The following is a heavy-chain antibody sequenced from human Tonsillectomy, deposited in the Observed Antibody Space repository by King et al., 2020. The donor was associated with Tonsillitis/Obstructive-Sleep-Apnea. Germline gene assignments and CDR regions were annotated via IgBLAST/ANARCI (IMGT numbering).Heavy chain of an antibody. D-gene: IGHD3-22*01. CDR2: IWYDGTNK. V-gene: IGHV3-33*01. J-gene: IGHJ4*02. Sequence: VQLVESGGGVVQPGRSLRVSCAASGFTFSTYGMHWVRQAPGKGLEWVAVIWYDGTNKYYADSVKGRFTISRDNSKNTLYLQMNSLRAEDTAMYYCVRALGVNFNYWGQGNLVTVSS. CDR3: VRALGVNFNY. CDR1: GFTFSTYG.